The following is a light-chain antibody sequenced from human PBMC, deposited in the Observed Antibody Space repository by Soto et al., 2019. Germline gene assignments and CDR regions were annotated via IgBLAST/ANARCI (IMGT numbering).Light chain of an antibody. CDR2: NVS. CDR1: SSDVGGYNS. CDR3: SSYTSSNTYV. V-gene: IGLV2-14*03. J-gene: IGLJ1*01. Sequence: QSALTQPASVSGSPGQSIAISCTGTSSDVGGYNSVSWYQQHPGKAPKLMIYNVSNRPSGVSDRFSGSKSGNTASLTISGLQAEDEADYCCSSYTSSNTYVFGTGTKLTVL.